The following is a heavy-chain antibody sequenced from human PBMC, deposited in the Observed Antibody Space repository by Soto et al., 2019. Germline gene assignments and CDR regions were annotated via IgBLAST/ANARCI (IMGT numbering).Heavy chain of an antibody. CDR2: IYWDDDK. V-gene: IGHV2-5*02. CDR3: AHRRSGYFDS. J-gene: IGHJ4*02. Sequence: QITLKESGPTLVKPTQTLTLTCTFSGFSLTETGMGVGWIRQPPGKALEWLALIYWDDDKHYSPSLKRGLTISKDASKNQVVLAKTNVDAVDTATYHCAHRRSGYFDSWGQGTLVTVSS. CDR1: GFSLTETGMG.